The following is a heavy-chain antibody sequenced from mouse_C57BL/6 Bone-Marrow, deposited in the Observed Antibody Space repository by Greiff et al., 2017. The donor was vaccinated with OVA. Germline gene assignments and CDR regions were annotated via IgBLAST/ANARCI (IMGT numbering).Heavy chain of an antibody. V-gene: IGHV5-9-1*02. CDR1: GFTFSSYA. J-gene: IGHJ3*01. D-gene: IGHD1-1*01. CDR3: TRVSYGSEAY. CDR2: ISSGGDYI. Sequence: EVQVVESGEGLVKPGGSLKLSCAASGFTFSSYAMSWVRQTPEKRPEWVAYISSGGDYIYYADTVKGRFTISRDNARNTLYLQMSSLKSEDTAMYYCTRVSYGSEAYWGQGTLVTVSA.